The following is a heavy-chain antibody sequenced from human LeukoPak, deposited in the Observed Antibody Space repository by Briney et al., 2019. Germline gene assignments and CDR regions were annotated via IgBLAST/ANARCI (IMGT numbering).Heavy chain of an antibody. CDR1: GYTFTNYG. CDR3: ARDQDDSSGTLFDY. V-gene: IGHV1-18*01. Sequence: ASVKVSCKASGYTFTNYGISWVRQAPGQGLEWMGWISAYNGNTNYAQKLQGRVTMTTDTSTSTGYTELRSLRSDDTAVYYCARDQDDSSGTLFDYWGQGTLVTVSS. D-gene: IGHD3-22*01. J-gene: IGHJ4*02. CDR2: ISAYNGNT.